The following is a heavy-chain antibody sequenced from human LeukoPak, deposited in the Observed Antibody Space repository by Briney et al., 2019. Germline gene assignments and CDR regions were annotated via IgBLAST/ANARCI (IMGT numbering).Heavy chain of an antibody. J-gene: IGHJ4*02. D-gene: IGHD1-1*01. Sequence: PGASLRLSCAISGFVFADCPINWVRQAPGKGLEWISHIRISRGITTVNYADSVNGRFSISRDDANLLVFLQMDSLTDDDTAVYYCARDYDWAFDYWGQGSLVTVSS. CDR1: GFVFADCP. CDR3: ARDYDWAFDY. CDR2: IRISRGITTV. V-gene: IGHV3-48*02.